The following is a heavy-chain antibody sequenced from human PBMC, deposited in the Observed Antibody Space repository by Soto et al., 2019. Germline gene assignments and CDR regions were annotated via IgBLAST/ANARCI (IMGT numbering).Heavy chain of an antibody. CDR2: IYYSGST. V-gene: IGHV4-39*01. CDR3: ARQLGHYDYIWGSYRPDAFDI. J-gene: IGHJ3*02. D-gene: IGHD3-16*02. CDR1: GGSISSSSYC. Sequence: SETLSLTCTVSGGSISSSSYCWGWIRQPPGKGLEWIGSIYYSGSTYYNPSLKSRVTISVDTSKNQFSLKLSSVTAADTAVYYCARQLGHYDYIWGSYRPDAFDIWGQGTMVTVSS.